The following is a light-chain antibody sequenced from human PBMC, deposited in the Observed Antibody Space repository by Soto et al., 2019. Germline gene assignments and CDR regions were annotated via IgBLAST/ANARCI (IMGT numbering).Light chain of an antibody. Sequence: SYELTQPPSVSVSPGQTARITCSGDALPKHYAYWYQKKPGQAPVLLIYKDTERPSGRPERFSGSSSGTTTVTLTISGVQAVDKAHYYCQLADSSGTPVFGGGTQLTVL. CDR3: QLADSSGTPV. J-gene: IGLJ2*01. CDR1: ALPKHY. V-gene: IGLV3-25*02. CDR2: KDT.